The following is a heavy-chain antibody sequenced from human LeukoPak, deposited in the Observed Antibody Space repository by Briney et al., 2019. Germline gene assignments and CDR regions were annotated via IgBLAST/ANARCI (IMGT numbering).Heavy chain of an antibody. CDR1: GYTFSIYG. V-gene: IGHV1-2*02. CDR3: ARSPYSGSSYGY. J-gene: IGHJ4*02. CDR2: INPNSGGT. D-gene: IGHD1-26*01. Sequence: GASVKVSCKASGYTFSIYGFSWVRQAPGQGLEWMGWINPNSGGTNYAQKFQGRVTMTRDTSISTAYMELSRLRSDDTAVYYCARSPYSGSSYGYWGQGTLVTVSS.